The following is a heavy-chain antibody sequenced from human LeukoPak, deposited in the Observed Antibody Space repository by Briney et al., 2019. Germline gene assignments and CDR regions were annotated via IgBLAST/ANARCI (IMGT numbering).Heavy chain of an antibody. CDR1: GGSISSGSYY. CDR3: ARDAFGPFDY. Sequence: SQTLSLTCTVSGGSISSGSYYPSWIRQPAGKGLEWFGLIYTSGSTNYNPSLKSRVTISVDTSKNQFSLKLSSVTAADTAVYYCARDAFGPFDYWGQGTLVTVSS. D-gene: IGHD3-16*01. J-gene: IGHJ4*02. CDR2: IYTSGST. V-gene: IGHV4-61*02.